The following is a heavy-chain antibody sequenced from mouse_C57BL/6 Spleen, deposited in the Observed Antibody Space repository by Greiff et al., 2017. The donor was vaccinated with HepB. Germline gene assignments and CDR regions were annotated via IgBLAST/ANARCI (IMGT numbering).Heavy chain of an antibody. CDR2: IYPRSGNT. CDR1: GYTFTSYG. Sequence: VQLQQSGAELARPGASVKLSCKASGYTFTSYGISWVKQRTGQGLEWIGEIYPRSGNTYYNEKFKGKATLTADKSSSTAYMELRSLTSEDSAVYFCARYYYASSYPYYFDYWGQGTTLTVSS. V-gene: IGHV1-81*01. J-gene: IGHJ2*01. CDR3: ARYYYASSYPYYFDY. D-gene: IGHD1-1*01.